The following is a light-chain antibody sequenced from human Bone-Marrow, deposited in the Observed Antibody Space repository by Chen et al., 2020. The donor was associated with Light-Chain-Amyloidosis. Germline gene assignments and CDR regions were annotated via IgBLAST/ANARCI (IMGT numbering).Light chain of an antibody. J-gene: IGLJ2*01. CDR1: DLPTKY. Sequence: SYELTQPPSVSVSPGQTDRITCSGDDLPTKYAYWYQQKPGQAPVLVIHRDTERPSGISERFSGSSSGTTATLTISGVQAEDEADYHCQSADSSGTYEVIFGGGTNLTVL. V-gene: IGLV3-25*03. CDR2: RDT. CDR3: QSADSSGTYEVI.